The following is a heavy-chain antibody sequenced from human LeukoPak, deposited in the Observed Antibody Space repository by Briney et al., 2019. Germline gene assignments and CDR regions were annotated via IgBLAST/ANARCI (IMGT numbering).Heavy chain of an antibody. CDR2: IIPIFGTA. D-gene: IGHD1-26*01. CDR3: ARATEYTWGRGSYYFDY. V-gene: IGHV1-69*13. Sequence: APVKVSCKASGGTFSSYAISWVRQAPGQGLEWMGGIIPIFGTANYAQKFQGRVTITADESTSTAYMELSSLRSEDTAVYYCARATEYTWGRGSYYFDYWGQGTLVTVSS. J-gene: IGHJ4*02. CDR1: GGTFSSYA.